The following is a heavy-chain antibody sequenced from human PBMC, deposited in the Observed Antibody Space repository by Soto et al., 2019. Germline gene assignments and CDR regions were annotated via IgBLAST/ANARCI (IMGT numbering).Heavy chain of an antibody. D-gene: IGHD6-13*01. CDR2: IYHSGST. CDR1: GGSISSSNW. V-gene: IGHV4-4*02. Sequence: QVQLQESGPGLVKPSGTLSLTCAVSGGSISSSNWWSWVRQPPGKGLEWIGEIYHSGSTNYNPSLTSRVTISVDKSKNQFSLKLSSVTAADTAVYYCARLGYSSSWSHAFDIWGQGTMVTVSS. CDR3: ARLGYSSSWSHAFDI. J-gene: IGHJ3*02.